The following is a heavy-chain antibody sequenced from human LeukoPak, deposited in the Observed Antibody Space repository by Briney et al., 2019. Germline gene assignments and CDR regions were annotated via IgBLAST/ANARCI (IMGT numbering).Heavy chain of an antibody. D-gene: IGHD6-13*01. V-gene: IGHV3-11*04. CDR1: GSTFADYH. CDR3: AKARGYSSSWYADN. CDR2: ISQGNNAI. Sequence: KAGGSLRLSCALSGSTFADYHMGWHRQAQGKGLEWISYISQGNNAIYYADSGKGRFTTYTDNSKNTLYLQMNSLRAEDTAVYYCAKARGYSSSWYADNWGQGTLVTVSS. J-gene: IGHJ4*02.